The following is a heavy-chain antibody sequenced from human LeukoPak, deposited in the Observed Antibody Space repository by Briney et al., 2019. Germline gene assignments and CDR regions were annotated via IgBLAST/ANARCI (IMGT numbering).Heavy chain of an antibody. CDR3: AKRDRPCSGDCSAPYYFDY. CDR1: GFTFSSYA. Sequence: GGSLRLSCAASGFTFSSYAMSWVRQAPGKGLEWVSSISSTGANTYYADSVKGRFTISRDNSKNTLYLQMSSLRVEDTAVYYCAKRDRPCSGDCSAPYYFDYWGQGTLVTVSS. J-gene: IGHJ4*02. D-gene: IGHD2-21*02. CDR2: ISSTGANT. V-gene: IGHV3-23*01.